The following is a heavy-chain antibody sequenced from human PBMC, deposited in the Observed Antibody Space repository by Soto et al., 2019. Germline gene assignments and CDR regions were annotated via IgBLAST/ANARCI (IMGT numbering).Heavy chain of an antibody. CDR2: MNPNSGNT. CDR1: GYPFTSYD. D-gene: IGHD2-15*01. Sequence: AFVKVSCQGSGYPFTSYDLNRVRQATEQGLEWMGWMNPNSGNTGYAQKFQGRVTMTRNTSISTAYMELSSLRSEDTAVYYCARRGYCSGGSCYSVYWGQGTLVTVSS. J-gene: IGHJ4*02. V-gene: IGHV1-8*01. CDR3: ARRGYCSGGSCYSVY.